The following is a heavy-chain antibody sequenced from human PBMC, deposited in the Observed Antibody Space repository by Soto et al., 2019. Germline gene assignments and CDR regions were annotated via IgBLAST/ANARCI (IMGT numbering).Heavy chain of an antibody. V-gene: IGHV1-3*01. CDR3: ARDLGVALATLTLDL. CDR1: GDTFTSYA. CDR2: INAGNGNT. Sequence: ASVKVSCKASGDTFTSYAMHWVRQAPGQRLEWMGWINAGNGNTKYSQKFQGRFTISRDDAKNSLFLHMNSLRAEDTGVYYCARDLGVALATLTLDLWGQGTLVTVSS. D-gene: IGHD2-21*01. J-gene: IGHJ4*02.